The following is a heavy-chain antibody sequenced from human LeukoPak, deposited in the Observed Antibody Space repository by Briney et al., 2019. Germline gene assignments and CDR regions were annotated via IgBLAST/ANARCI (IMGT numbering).Heavy chain of an antibody. D-gene: IGHD1-1*01. J-gene: IGHJ3*02. Sequence: GGSLRLSCAASGFTFSSYAMSWVRQAPGKGLEWVSGISGSGGTTYYADSVKGRFAITRDNSKNMLYLEMDSLRAEDTAVYYYARGKRRRTADYAFDIWGQGTMVTVSS. CDR2: ISGSGGTT. CDR3: ARGKRRRTADYAFDI. CDR1: GFTFSSYA. V-gene: IGHV3-23*01.